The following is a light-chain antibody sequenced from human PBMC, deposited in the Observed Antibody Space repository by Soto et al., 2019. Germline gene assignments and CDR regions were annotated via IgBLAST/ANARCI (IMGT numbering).Light chain of an antibody. J-gene: IGKJ2*01. CDR1: QSILYRSSNDNY. Sequence: DIVMTQSPDSLAVSLGERATINCKSSQSILYRSSNDNYVAWFQQKPGQPPKLLIYWASTRASGVPDRFSGSGSGTDFTLTISSLQAEDVAIYHCQQYYTTPYTFGQGTKLEI. CDR3: QQYYTTPYT. CDR2: WAS. V-gene: IGKV4-1*01.